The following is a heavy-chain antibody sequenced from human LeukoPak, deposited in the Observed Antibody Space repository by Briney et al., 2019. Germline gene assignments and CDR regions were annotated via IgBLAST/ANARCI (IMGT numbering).Heavy chain of an antibody. D-gene: IGHD2-2*01. CDR1: GYTFTNYH. V-gene: IGHV1-2*02. J-gene: IGHJ4*02. CDR2: INPNSGGT. CDR3: ARDDCSSTSCYVVFGFDY. Sequence: ASVKVSCKASGYTFTNYHMNWVRQAPGQGLEWMGWINPNSGGTNYAQKFQGRVTMTRDTSISTAYMELSRLRSDDTAVYYCARDDCSSTSCYVVFGFDYWGQGTLVTVSS.